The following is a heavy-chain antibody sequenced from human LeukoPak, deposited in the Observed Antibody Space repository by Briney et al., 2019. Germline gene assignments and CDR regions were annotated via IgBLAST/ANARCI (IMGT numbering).Heavy chain of an antibody. V-gene: IGHV3-21*01. J-gene: IGHJ4*02. CDR2: ITSGSSYI. CDR3: AREGESTMIVVVTQGYFDY. CDR1: GFTFSSYS. Sequence: GGSLRLSCAASGFTFSSYSMNWVRQAREKGLELVSSITSGSSYIYYADSVKGRFTISRDNAKNSLYLQMNSLRAEDTAVYYWAREGESTMIVVVTQGYFDYWGQGTLVTVSP. D-gene: IGHD3-22*01.